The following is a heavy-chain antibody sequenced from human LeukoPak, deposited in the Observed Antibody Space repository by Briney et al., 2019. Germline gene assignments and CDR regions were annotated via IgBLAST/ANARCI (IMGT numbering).Heavy chain of an antibody. CDR1: GYTFTGYY. J-gene: IGHJ4*02. CDR3: ARKRLSAELPHSGAYYYFFDY. Sequence: ASVKVSCKASGYTFTGYYIHWVRQAPGQGLEWMGWINPNSGATNYAQKSQGRVTMTRDTSISTAYMELTSLTSDDTAVYYCARKRLSAELPHSGAYYYFFDYWGQGALVTVSS. V-gene: IGHV1-2*02. CDR2: INPNSGAT. D-gene: IGHD6-25*01.